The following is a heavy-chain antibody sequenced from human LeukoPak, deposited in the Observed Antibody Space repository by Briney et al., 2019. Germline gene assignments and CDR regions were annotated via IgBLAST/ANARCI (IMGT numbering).Heavy chain of an antibody. CDR1: GGSFSGYY. Sequence: SETLSLTCAVYGGSFSGYYWSWIRQPPGKRLEWIGEINHSGSTNYNPSLKSRVTISVDTSKNQFSLKLSSVTAADTAVYYCARRLRGYYFDYWGQGTLVTVSS. CDR2: INHSGST. J-gene: IGHJ4*02. CDR3: ARRLRGYYFDY. V-gene: IGHV4-34*01. D-gene: IGHD5-12*01.